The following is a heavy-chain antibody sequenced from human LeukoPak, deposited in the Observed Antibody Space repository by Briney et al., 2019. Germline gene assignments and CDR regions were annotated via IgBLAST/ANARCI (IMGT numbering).Heavy chain of an antibody. CDR1: GGSISSSSYY. D-gene: IGHD1-14*01. J-gene: IGHJ4*02. V-gene: IGHV4-39*07. CDR3: ARDVTGSFDY. Sequence: PSETLSLTCTVSGGSISSSSYYWGWIRQPPGKGLEWIGSIYYSGSTYYNPSLKSRVTISVDTSKNQFSLKLSSVTAADTAVYYCARDVTGSFDYWGQGTLVTVSS. CDR2: IYYSGST.